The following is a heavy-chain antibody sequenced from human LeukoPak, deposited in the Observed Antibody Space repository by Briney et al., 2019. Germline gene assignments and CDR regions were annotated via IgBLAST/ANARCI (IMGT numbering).Heavy chain of an antibody. Sequence: SVTVSCKASGGTFSSYAISWVRQAPGQGLEWMGRIIPILGIANYAQKFQGRVTITADKSTSTAYMELSSLRSEDTAVYYCARDQVIVVVMYYYYYGMDVWGQGTTVTVSS. D-gene: IGHD3-22*01. CDR1: GGTFSSYA. J-gene: IGHJ6*02. CDR2: IIPILGIA. CDR3: ARDQVIVVVMYYYYYGMDV. V-gene: IGHV1-69*04.